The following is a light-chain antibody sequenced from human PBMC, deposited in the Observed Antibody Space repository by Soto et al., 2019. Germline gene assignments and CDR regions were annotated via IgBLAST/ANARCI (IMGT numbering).Light chain of an antibody. V-gene: IGKV3-11*01. CDR3: QQRSNWPPTWT. CDR2: DTS. CDR1: QSVSNN. Sequence: EIVLPQSPATRPFPPGERATLSSRASQSVSNNLAWYQQKPAQAPRLLIYDTSNRATGIPARFSGSGSGTDFTLTISSLEPEDFAVYYCQQRSNWPPTWTFGQGTKVEIK. J-gene: IGKJ1*01.